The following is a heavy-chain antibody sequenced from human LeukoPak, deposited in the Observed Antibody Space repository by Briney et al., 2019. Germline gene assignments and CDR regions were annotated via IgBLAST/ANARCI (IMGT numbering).Heavy chain of an antibody. D-gene: IGHD1-26*01. J-gene: IGHJ4*02. CDR3: AKEGGATGLDY. CDR2: ISYDGSNK. CDR1: GFTFSSYG. V-gene: IGHV3-30*18. Sequence: GGSLRLSCAASGFTFSSYGMHWVRQAPGKGLEWVAVISYDGSNKYYADSVKGRFTISRDNSKNTLYLQMNSLRAEDTAVYYCAKEGGATGLDYWGQGTLVTVSS.